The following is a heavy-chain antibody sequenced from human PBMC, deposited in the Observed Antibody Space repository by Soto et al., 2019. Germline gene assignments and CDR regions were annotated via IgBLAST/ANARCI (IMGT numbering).Heavy chain of an antibody. V-gene: IGHV3-49*04. CDR1: GFSLSDYA. D-gene: IGHD3-16*01. CDR3: SRGGGTYFYYGLDV. J-gene: IGHJ6*02. Sequence: GGSLRLSCTTSGFSLSDYAMSWVRQAPGKGLEWVGFIRSRTYGGTTDFAASVKGRFTISRDDSKSIVYLQMNSLQTEDTAVYYCSRGGGTYFYYGLDVWGQGAPVTVSS. CDR2: IRSRTYGGTT.